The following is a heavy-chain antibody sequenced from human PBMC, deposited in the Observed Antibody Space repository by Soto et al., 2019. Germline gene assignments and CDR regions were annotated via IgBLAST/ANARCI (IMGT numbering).Heavy chain of an antibody. CDR1: GFTFSSYA. V-gene: IGHV3-30-3*01. J-gene: IGHJ6*02. Sequence: GGSLRLSCAASGFTFSSYAMHWVRQAPGKGLEWVAVISYDGSNKYYADSVKGRFTISRDNSKNTLYLQMNSLRAEDTAVYYCAREGTIFGVVPVYYGMDVWGQGTTVTVSS. D-gene: IGHD3-3*01. CDR3: AREGTIFGVVPVYYGMDV. CDR2: ISYDGSNK.